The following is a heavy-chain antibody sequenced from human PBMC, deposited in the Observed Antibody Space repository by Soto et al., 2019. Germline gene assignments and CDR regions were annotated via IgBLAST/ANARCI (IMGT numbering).Heavy chain of an antibody. CDR1: GFTFSDYY. D-gene: IGHD3-3*01. V-gene: IGHV3-11*01. CDR3: ARESRSDYAFWSGSFRRYYYYYMDV. Sequence: GGSLRLSCVASGFTFSDYYMSWIRQAPGKELEWLSYISNSGSTINYADSVKGRFTISRDNAENSLYLQMNSLRVEDTALYFCARESRSDYAFWSGSFRRYYYYYMDVWGQGTTVTVSS. J-gene: IGHJ6*03. CDR2: ISNSGSTI.